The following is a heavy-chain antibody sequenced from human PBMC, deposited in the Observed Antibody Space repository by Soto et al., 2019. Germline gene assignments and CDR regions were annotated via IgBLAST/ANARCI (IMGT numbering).Heavy chain of an antibody. CDR2: ISYDGSNK. CDR3: AKDVDTAMDYYYGMDV. J-gene: IGHJ6*02. Sequence: QVQLVESGGGVVQPGRSLRLSCAASGFTLSSHGMHWVRQAPGKGLEWVAVISYDGSNKYYADSVKGRFTISRDTSKNTLYLQMNSLRAEDTAVYYCAKDVDTAMDYYYGMDVWGQGTPVTVSS. D-gene: IGHD5-18*01. CDR1: GFTLSSHG. V-gene: IGHV3-30*18.